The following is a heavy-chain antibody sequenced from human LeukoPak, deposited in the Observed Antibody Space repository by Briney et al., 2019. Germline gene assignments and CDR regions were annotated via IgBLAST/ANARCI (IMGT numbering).Heavy chain of an antibody. J-gene: IGHJ5*02. CDR1: GYTFTSYD. V-gene: IGHV1-8*01. Sequence: ASVKVSCKASGYTFTSYDINRVRQATGQGLEWIGWMNPNSGNTGYAQKFQGRVTMTRNTSISTAYMELTSLRSEDTAVYYCAREYQLLGTVYNYFDPWGQGTLVTVSS. D-gene: IGHD2-2*01. CDR2: MNPNSGNT. CDR3: AREYQLLGTVYNYFDP.